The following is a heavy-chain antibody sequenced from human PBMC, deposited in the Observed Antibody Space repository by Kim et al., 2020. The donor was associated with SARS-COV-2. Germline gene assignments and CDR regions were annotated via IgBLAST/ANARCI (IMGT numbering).Heavy chain of an antibody. CDR1: GFTFSSYA. J-gene: IGHJ6*02. CDR2: ISYDGSNK. CDR3: AIDQVPAATNYYYYGMDV. V-gene: IGHV3-30-3*01. Sequence: GGSLRLSCAASGFTFSSYAMHWVRQAPGKGLEWVAVISYDGSNKYYADSVKGRFTISRDNSKNTLYLQMNSLRAEDTAVYYCAIDQVPAATNYYYYGMDVWGQGTTVTVSS. D-gene: IGHD2-2*01.